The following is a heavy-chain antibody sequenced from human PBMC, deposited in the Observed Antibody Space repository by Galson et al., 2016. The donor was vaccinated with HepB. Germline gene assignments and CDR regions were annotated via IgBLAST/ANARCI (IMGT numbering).Heavy chain of an antibody. D-gene: IGHD1-26*01. V-gene: IGHV4-59*01. CDR1: GGSLSNNY. J-gene: IGHJ5*01. CDR2: IFYSGST. Sequence: SETLSLTCTVSGGSLSNNYWTWIRQSPGKGLEWIGYIFYSGSTNYNPSLKGRVSMSLDMSKNQFSLRLTSVTAADTAVYYCARGWAKRSGVDSWGQGTLVTVSS. CDR3: ARGWAKRSGVDS.